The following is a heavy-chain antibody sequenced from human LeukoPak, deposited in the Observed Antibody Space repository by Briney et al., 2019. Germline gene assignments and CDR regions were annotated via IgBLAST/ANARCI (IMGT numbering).Heavy chain of an antibody. CDR1: GFTVSSNY. CDR3: ARDSGSTSDAFDI. CDR2: IYSGGST. V-gene: IGHV3-53*01. Sequence: PGGSLRLSCAASGFTVSSNYMSWVRQAPGKGLEWVSVIYSGGSTYYADSVKGRFTISRDNSKNTLYLQMSSLRAEDTAVYYCARDSGSTSDAFDIRGQGTMVTVSS. J-gene: IGHJ3*02. D-gene: IGHD1-26*01.